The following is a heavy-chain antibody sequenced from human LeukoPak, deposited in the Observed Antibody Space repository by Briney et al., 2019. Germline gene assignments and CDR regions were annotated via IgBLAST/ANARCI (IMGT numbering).Heavy chain of an antibody. Sequence: GGSLRLSCAASGFTFSSYWMHWVRQAPGKGLVWVSRINSDGSSTSYADSVKGRFTISRDNAKNTLYLQMNSLRAADTAVYYCAYCGGDCYFDYWGQGTLVTVSS. J-gene: IGHJ4*02. CDR2: INSDGSST. CDR1: GFTFSSYW. CDR3: AYCGGDCYFDY. V-gene: IGHV3-74*01. D-gene: IGHD2-21*02.